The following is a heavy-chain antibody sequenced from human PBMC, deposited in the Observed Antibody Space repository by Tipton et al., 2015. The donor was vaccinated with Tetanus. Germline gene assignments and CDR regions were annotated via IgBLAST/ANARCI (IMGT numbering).Heavy chain of an antibody. Sequence: SLRLSCAASGFTFSSYAMHWVRQAPGKGLEWVAVISYDGSNKYYADSVKGRFTISRDNSKNTLYLQMNSLRAEDTAVYYCARGLSTPQRGTGIYYYGRDVWGQGPTVTVSS. V-gene: IGHV3-30-3*01. D-gene: IGHD7-27*01. J-gene: IGHJ6*02. CDR3: ARGLSTPQRGTGIYYYGRDV. CDR1: GFTFSSYA. CDR2: ISYDGSNK.